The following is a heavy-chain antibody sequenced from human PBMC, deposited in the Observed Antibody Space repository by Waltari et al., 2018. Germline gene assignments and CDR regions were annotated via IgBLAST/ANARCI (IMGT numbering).Heavy chain of an antibody. J-gene: IGHJ4*02. V-gene: IGHV3-23*01. CDR3: AREGVAGTCDY. D-gene: IGHD6-19*01. CDR2: ITVIVYIK. Sequence: SASGFTISNYAINWVRQAPGKGMEWGSVITVIVYIKNYADSWNGRFTLSREDSKNGVYLQMNSLRAGDTAVYFCAREGVAGTCDYWGQGTLVTVSS. CDR1: GFTISNYA.